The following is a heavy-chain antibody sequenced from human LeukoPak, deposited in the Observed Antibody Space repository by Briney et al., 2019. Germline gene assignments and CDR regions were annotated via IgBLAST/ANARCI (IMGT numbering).Heavy chain of an antibody. CDR1: GFTVSSNY. J-gene: IGHJ4*02. D-gene: IGHD1-26*01. V-gene: IGHV3-53*01. CDR2: IYSGGST. CDR3: RREKVGAIPDS. Sequence: GGSLRLSCAASGFTVSSNYMSWVRQAPGKGLEWVSVIYSGGSTYYADSVKGRFTISRDDSKNTLYLQMNNLRADDTAVYYCRREKVGAIPDSWGQGTLVTVSS.